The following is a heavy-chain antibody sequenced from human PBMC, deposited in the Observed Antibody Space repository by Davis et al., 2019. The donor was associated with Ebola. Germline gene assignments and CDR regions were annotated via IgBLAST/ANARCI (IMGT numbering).Heavy chain of an antibody. CDR2: INPSGGST. CDR3: AADMYYYDSSGYGARRFDY. CDR1: GYTFTSYY. V-gene: IGHV1-46*01. J-gene: IGHJ4*02. D-gene: IGHD3-22*01. Sequence: ASVKVSCKASGYTFTSYYMHWVRQAPGQGLEWMGIINPSGGSTSYAQKFQERVTITRDMSTSTAYMELSSLRSEDTAVYYCAADMYYYDSSGYGARRFDYWGQGTLVTVSS.